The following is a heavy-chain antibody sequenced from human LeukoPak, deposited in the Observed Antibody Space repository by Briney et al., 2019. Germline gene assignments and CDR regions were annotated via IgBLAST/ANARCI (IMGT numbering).Heavy chain of an antibody. V-gene: IGHV4-59*12. CDR3: ASSIVVVPAAIRTAAAPFWGMDV. CDR1: GGSISGYY. J-gene: IGHJ6*03. D-gene: IGHD2-2*02. Sequence: SGTLSLTCTVSGGSISGYYWSWIRQPPGKGLEWVGYISYSGSTNYNPSLNSRVTISVETSKNQFSLKLSSVTAADTAVYYCASSIVVVPAAIRTAAAPFWGMDVWGKGTTVTVSS. CDR2: ISYSGST.